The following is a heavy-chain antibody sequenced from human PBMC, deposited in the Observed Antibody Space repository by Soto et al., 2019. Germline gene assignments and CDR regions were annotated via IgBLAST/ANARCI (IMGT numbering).Heavy chain of an antibody. J-gene: IGHJ4*02. CDR2: ISGSGGST. V-gene: IGHV3-23*01. CDR3: AKDSYGEVVGEFDY. D-gene: IGHD4-17*01. CDR1: GLTFSSYA. Sequence: GGSLRLSCAASGLTFSSYAMSWVRQAPGKGLEWVSAISGSGGSTYYADSVKGRFTISRDNSKNTLYLQMNSLRAEDTAVYYCAKDSYGEVVGEFDYWGQGTMVSVSS.